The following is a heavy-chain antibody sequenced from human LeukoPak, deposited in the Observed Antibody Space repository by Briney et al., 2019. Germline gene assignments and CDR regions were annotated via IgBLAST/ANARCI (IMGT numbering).Heavy chain of an antibody. CDR3: ARAPGSSSCRFDP. V-gene: IGHV3-30*03. D-gene: IGHD6-6*01. J-gene: IGHJ5*02. CDR2: ISYDGSNK. CDR1: GFTFSSYG. Sequence: GGSLRLSCAASGFTFSSYGMHWVRQAPGKGLEWVAVISYDGSNKYYADSVKGRFTISRDNSKNTLYLQMNSLRAEDTAVYYCARAPGSSSCRFDPWGQGTLVTVSS.